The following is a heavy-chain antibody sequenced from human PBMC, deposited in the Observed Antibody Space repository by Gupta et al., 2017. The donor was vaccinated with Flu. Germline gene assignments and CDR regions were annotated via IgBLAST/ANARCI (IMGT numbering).Heavy chain of an antibody. V-gene: IGHV3-15*01. Sequence: EVQLVESGGDLVKPGGSLRLSCAVSGLPVSLVWVGWVRQAPGKGLEWVGRSKSKRNGGTQDYPAPVNGRFTMSRDDSENKVYLEMNRLKTEDTAVYYCTTDLGEDRRTLFDCWGQGTLVTV. CDR1: GLPVSLVW. J-gene: IGHJ4*02. CDR2: SKSKRNGGTQ. CDR3: TTDLGEDRRTLFDC. D-gene: IGHD3-16*01.